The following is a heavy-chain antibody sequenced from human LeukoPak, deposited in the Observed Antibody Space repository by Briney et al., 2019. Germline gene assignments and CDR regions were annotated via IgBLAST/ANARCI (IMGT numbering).Heavy chain of an antibody. CDR1: RFTFSSYS. V-gene: IGHV3-48*04. CDR2: ISSSSSTI. D-gene: IGHD2-2*01. CDR3: VSGLVTAVSYYFDY. J-gene: IGHJ4*02. Sequence: PGGSLRLSWAASRFTFSSYSMDWVHQAAGKGLEWVSYISSSSSTIYYADSVKGRFTISRDNAKNSLYLKMNSLRAEDTAVYYCVSGLVTAVSYYFDYWGQGTLVTVSS.